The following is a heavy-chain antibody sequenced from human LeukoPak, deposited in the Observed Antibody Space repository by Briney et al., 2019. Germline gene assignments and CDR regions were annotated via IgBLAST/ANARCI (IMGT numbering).Heavy chain of an antibody. V-gene: IGHV3-15*01. D-gene: IGHD5-12*01. J-gene: IGHJ4*02. CDR3: TTGGWD. Sequence: GGSLRLSCAASGFTFNNAWMGWARQAPGKGLEWVGRIKSKTDGGTADYTAPVKGRFTISRDDSKNTVSLEMNDLKTEDSAMYYCTTGGWDWGQGTLVTVSS. CDR1: GFTFNNAW. CDR2: IKSKTDGGTA.